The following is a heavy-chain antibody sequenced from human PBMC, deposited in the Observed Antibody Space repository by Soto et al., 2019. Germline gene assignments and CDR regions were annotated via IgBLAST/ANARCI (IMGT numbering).Heavy chain of an antibody. CDR2: IWYDASNK. D-gene: IGHD5-12*01. J-gene: IGHJ4*02. V-gene: IGHV3-33*01. CDR1: GFTFRTYG. Sequence: VQLVESGGGVVQPGRSLRLSCAASGFTFRTYGMYWVRQAPGKGLEWVAVIWYDASNKYYADSVKGRFTIPSDKSENTLYLQMNSLRAEDTAVYYCARGRVDGGQLDLWGQGTLVTVSS. CDR3: ARGRVDGGQLDL.